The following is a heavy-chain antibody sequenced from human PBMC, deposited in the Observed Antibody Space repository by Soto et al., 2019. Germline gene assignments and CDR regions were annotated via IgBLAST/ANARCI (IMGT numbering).Heavy chain of an antibody. CDR1: GYTFSNYG. D-gene: IGHD2-2*01. J-gene: IGHJ5*02. V-gene: IGHV1-18*01. CDR2: ISLYSDGT. Sequence: ASVKVSCKTSGYTFSNYGITWVRQAPGQPLEWLGWISLYSDGTDYAQKFQGRVSMTTDTSTTTAYMELRSLRSDDTAVYYCARVVPGAEAWFGPWGQGTLVTVS. CDR3: ARVVPGAEAWFGP.